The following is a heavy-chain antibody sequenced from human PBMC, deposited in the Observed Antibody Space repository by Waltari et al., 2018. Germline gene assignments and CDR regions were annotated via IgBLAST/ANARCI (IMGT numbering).Heavy chain of an antibody. V-gene: IGHV4-4*07. D-gene: IGHD3-22*01. CDR2: IYTSGST. Sequence: QVQLQESGPGLVKPSETLSLTCTVSGGSISSYYWSWIRQPAGKGLEWIGRIYTSGSTNYNPSLKSRVTRSVDTSKNQFSLKLSSVTAADTAVYYCARDYYDSSGYYCFDYWGQGTLVTVSS. CDR1: GGSISSYY. J-gene: IGHJ4*02. CDR3: ARDYYDSSGYYCFDY.